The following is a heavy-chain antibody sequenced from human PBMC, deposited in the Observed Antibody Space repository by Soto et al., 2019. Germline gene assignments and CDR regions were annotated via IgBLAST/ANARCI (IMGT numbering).Heavy chain of an antibody. CDR3: ARGLYYDFWSGYSRYMAV. D-gene: IGHD3-3*01. J-gene: IGHJ6*03. CDR2: MNPNSGNT. CDR1: GYTFTIYD. V-gene: IGHV1-8*01. Sequence: GASVKVSCKASGYTFTIYDINWVRQATGQGLEWMGWMNPNSGNTGYAQKFQGRVTMTRNTSISTAYMELSSLRSEDTAVYYCARGLYYDFWSGYSRYMAVWGKGTTVTVSS.